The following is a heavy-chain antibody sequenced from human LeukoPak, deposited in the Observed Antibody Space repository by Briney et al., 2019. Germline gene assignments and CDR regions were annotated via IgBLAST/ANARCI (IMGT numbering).Heavy chain of an antibody. J-gene: IGHJ4*02. V-gene: IGHV3-53*01. Sequence: GGSLRLSCAASGFTVSSNYMSWVRQAPGKGLEWVSVIYSGGSTYYADSVEGRFTISRDNSNNTLYLQMNSLRAEDTAMYYCAKDLGWELPAEAYWGQGILVTVSS. CDR1: GFTVSSNY. D-gene: IGHD1-26*01. CDR3: AKDLGWELPAEAY. CDR2: IYSGGST.